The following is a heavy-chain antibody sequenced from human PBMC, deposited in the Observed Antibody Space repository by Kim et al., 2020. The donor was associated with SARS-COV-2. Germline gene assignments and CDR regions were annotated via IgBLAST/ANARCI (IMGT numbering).Heavy chain of an antibody. D-gene: IGHD2-21*01. J-gene: IGHJ6*02. V-gene: IGHV3-30*18. CDR3: AKDMRSRVGGDRGMDV. CDR1: GFTFSSYG. CDR2: ISYDGSNK. Sequence: GGSLRLSCAASGFTFSSYGMHWVRQAPGKGLEWVADISYDGSNKYYADSVKGRFTISRDNSKNTLYLQMNSLRAEDTAVYYCAKDMRSRVGGDRGMDVCGQGDTGTVSS.